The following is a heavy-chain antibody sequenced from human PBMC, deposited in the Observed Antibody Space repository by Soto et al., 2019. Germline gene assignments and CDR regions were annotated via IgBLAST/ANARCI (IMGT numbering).Heavy chain of an antibody. CDR1: GYTFTSYG. CDR3: ARIICSGGSCYGWDYYYGMDV. D-gene: IGHD2-15*01. V-gene: IGHV1-18*01. CDR2: ISAYNGNT. J-gene: IGHJ6*02. Sequence: EASVKVSCKASGYTFTSYGISWVRQAPGQGLEWMGWISAYNGNTNYAQKLQGRVTMTTDTSTSTAYMELRSLRSDDTAVYYCARIICSGGSCYGWDYYYGMDVWGQGTTVTVSS.